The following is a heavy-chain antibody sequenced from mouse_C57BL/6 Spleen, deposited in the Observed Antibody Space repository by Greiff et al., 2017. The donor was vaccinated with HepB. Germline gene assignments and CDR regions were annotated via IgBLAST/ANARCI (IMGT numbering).Heavy chain of an antibody. Sequence: QVQLQQSGPGLVQPSQSLSITCTVSGFSFTSYGVHWVRQSPGKGLEWLGVIWSGGSTDYNAAFISRLSISKDNSKSQVFFKMNSLQADDTAIYYCARGDGDWFAYWGQGTLVTVSA. V-gene: IGHV2-2*01. J-gene: IGHJ3*01. CDR3: ARGDGDWFAY. CDR2: IWSGGST. D-gene: IGHD2-13*01. CDR1: GFSFTSYG.